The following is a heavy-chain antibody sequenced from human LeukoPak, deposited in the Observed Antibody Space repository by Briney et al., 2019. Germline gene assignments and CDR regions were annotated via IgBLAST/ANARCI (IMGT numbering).Heavy chain of an antibody. Sequence: GTSVKVSFKASGFSFSSSAMQWVRQARGQRLEWIGWIVVASGNTNYAQKFQERVTITRDMSTSTAYMELSSLRSEDTAVYFCATELRYLESDRMDVWGQGTTATVSS. D-gene: IGHD3-3*01. CDR3: ATELRYLESDRMDV. V-gene: IGHV1-58*02. CDR2: IVVASGNT. J-gene: IGHJ6*02. CDR1: GFSFSSSA.